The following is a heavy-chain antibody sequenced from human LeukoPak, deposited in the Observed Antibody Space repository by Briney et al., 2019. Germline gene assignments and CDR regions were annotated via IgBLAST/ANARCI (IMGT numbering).Heavy chain of an antibody. V-gene: IGHV4-34*01. Sequence: SETLSLTCAVYGGSFSGYYWSWIRQPPGKGLEWIGEINHSGRTNYNPSLKSRVTISVDTSKNQFSLKLSSVTAADTAVYYCARGRIAARSGRNYYYYGMDVWGQGTTVTVSS. J-gene: IGHJ6*02. CDR1: GGSFSGYY. CDR2: INHSGRT. CDR3: ARGRIAARSGRNYYYYGMDV. D-gene: IGHD6-6*01.